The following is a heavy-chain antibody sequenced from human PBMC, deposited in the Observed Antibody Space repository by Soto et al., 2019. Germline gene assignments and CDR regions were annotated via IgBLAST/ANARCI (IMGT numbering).Heavy chain of an antibody. CDR2: FNPSGLST. Sequence: QVHLVQSGAEVKKAGASVNVSCQASGSITNHHMHWVRQAPGQGLEWMGIFNPSGLSTTYAQKFQGRVTITRDTSTSTVYMELSSLTSEDTAVYFCAKVTHRGPIAVAGPLGSWGQGILVIVSS. CDR1: GSITNHH. D-gene: IGHD6-19*01. V-gene: IGHV1-46*01. CDR3: AKVTHRGPIAVAGPLGS. J-gene: IGHJ4*02.